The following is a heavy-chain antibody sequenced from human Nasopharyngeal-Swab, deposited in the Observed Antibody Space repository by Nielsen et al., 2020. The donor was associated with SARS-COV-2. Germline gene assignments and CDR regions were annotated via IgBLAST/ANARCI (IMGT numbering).Heavy chain of an antibody. Sequence: GESLKISCAASGFTFSSYSMNWVRQAPGRGLEWVSSISSSSSYIYYADSVEGRFTISRDNAKNSLYLQMNSLRAEDTAVYYCARVGGATNHYYYYMDVWGKGTTVTVSS. CDR2: ISSSSSYI. J-gene: IGHJ6*03. CDR1: GFTFSSYS. V-gene: IGHV3-21*01. CDR3: ARVGGATNHYYYYMDV. D-gene: IGHD1-26*01.